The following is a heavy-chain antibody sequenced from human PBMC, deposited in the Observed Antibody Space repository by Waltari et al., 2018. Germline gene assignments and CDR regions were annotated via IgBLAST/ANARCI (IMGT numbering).Heavy chain of an antibody. V-gene: IGHV1-3*01. CDR1: GYSFHTYT. CDR3: ARATLPYGLDV. J-gene: IGHJ6*02. Sequence: QVRLVQSGAEVKNPGASVKVSCKASGYSFHTYTMTWVRQAPGQRLEWMGWIDAGYGQPKYSQRFQGRVTITRDTSASTAYMELSSLRSEDPSFDYCARATLPYGLDVWGQGTTVTVSS. CDR2: IDAGYGQP. D-gene: IGHD2-15*01.